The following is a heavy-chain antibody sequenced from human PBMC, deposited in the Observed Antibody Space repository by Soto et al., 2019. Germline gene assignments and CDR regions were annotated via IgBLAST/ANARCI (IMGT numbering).Heavy chain of an antibody. J-gene: IGHJ2*01. D-gene: IGHD1-7*01. V-gene: IGHV3-21*01. CDR2: ISSSSSYI. CDR3: ARDRNWTYVPPFFWYFDL. CDR1: GFTLSSYS. Sequence: GGSLRLSCAASGFTLSSYSMNWVRQAPGKGLEWVASISSSSSYIYYADSVRGRFTISRDNAKNSLYLQMHSLRVEDTAVYYCARDRNWTYVPPFFWYFDLWGRGTLVTVSS.